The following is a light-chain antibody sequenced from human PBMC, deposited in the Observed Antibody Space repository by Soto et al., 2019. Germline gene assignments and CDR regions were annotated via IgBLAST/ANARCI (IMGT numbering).Light chain of an antibody. CDR1: QTISSY. J-gene: IGKJ1*01. Sequence: DIQMTQSPSSLSASVGDRVTMTCRASQTISSYLNWYQQKPGKAPNLLIYAASSLQSGLPSRSSGSGSGTDFTLTINTLQPEDFAIYYCQQTYSTPRTFGQGTKVEIK. CDR2: AAS. V-gene: IGKV1-39*01. CDR3: QQTYSTPRT.